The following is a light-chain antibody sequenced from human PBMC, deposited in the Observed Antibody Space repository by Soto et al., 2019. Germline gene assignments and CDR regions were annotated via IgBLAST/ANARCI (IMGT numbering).Light chain of an antibody. CDR2: GAS. V-gene: IGKV1-27*01. Sequence: GDRVTITCRASQDIRDFVAWYQQKPGTVPRLVIFGASTLQSGVPSRFSGSGSGTEFTLSISNLQPEDVGTFYCQKYHTAPPTFGHGTRVDIK. J-gene: IGKJ1*01. CDR3: QKYHTAPPT. CDR1: QDIRDF.